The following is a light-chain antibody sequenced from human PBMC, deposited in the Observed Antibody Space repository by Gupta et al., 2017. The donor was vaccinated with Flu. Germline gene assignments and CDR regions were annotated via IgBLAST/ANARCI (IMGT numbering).Light chain of an antibody. Sequence: TSSAVGAYNYVSWYQQHPGRAPKLMIYDVSNRPSGVSNRFSGSKSGNTASLTISGLQAEDEADYYCISYTIVPSYVFGTGTKVTVL. CDR3: ISYTIVPSYV. CDR1: SSAVGAYNY. V-gene: IGLV2-14*04. CDR2: DVS. J-gene: IGLJ1*01.